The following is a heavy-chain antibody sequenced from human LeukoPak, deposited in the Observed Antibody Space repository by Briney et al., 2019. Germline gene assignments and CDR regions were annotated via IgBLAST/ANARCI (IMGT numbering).Heavy chain of an antibody. J-gene: IGHJ5*02. D-gene: IGHD3-10*01. CDR2: INHSGST. V-gene: IGHV4-34*01. CDR3: ARPRGFGQGIDP. Sequence: SETLSLTCAVYGGSFSGYYWSWIRQPPGKGLEWIGEINHSGSTNYSPSLKSRVTISVDTSKNQFSLKLSSVTAADTAVYYCARPRGFGQGIDPWGQGTLVTVSS. CDR1: GGSFSGYY.